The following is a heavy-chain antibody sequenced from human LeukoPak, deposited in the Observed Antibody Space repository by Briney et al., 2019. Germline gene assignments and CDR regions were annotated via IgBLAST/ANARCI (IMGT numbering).Heavy chain of an antibody. Sequence: GGSLRLSCAASGFTFSSYWMHWVRQAPGKGLVWVSRINSDGSIRNYVDSVKGRFTISRDNGKNTLYLEMSSLRAEDTAVYYCGRDLSHWGQGTLVTVPS. CDR2: INSDGSIR. V-gene: IGHV3-74*01. CDR1: GFTFSSYW. J-gene: IGHJ4*02. CDR3: GRDLSH.